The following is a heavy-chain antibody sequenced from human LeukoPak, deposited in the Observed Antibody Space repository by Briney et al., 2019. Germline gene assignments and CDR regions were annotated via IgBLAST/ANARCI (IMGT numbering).Heavy chain of an antibody. CDR3: VKGRVSDYRYGSFFDY. CDR2: ISSDGGST. D-gene: IGHD5-18*01. CDR1: GFTFSNCA. Sequence: GGSLRLSCSASGFTFSNCAIHWVRQAPGKGLEYASAISSDGGSTYYADSVKGRFTISRDNSKNTLFVQMSSLRTEDTAVYYCVKGRVSDYRYGSFFDYWGQGTLVTVSS. V-gene: IGHV3-64*05. J-gene: IGHJ4*02.